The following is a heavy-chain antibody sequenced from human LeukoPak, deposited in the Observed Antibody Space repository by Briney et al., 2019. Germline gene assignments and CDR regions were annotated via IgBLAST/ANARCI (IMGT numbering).Heavy chain of an antibody. CDR2: IKTDGSEK. J-gene: IGHJ1*01. CDR3: ATYSSLNRREFQY. V-gene: IGHV3-7*01. Sequence: GGSLRLSCVASGFTFSRYWMTWFRQAPGKGLQWVANIKTDGSEKYYVDSVKGRFTISRDNAKNSLYLQMNSLRAEDTAVYYCATYSSLNRREFQYWGQGTLLTVSS. D-gene: IGHD3-22*01. CDR1: GFTFSRYW.